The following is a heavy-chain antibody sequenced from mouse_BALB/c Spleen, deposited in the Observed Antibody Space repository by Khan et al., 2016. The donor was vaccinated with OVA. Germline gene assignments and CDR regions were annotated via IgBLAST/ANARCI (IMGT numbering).Heavy chain of an antibody. Sequence: VQLKESGPGLVKPSQSLSLTCTVTGYSITSDYAWNWIRQFPGNKLEWMGYISYSGSTSYNPSLKSRISITRDTSKNQFFLQLNSVTTEETATYYCARCRMANWGQGTTLTVSS. V-gene: IGHV3-2*02. CDR3: ARCRMAN. CDR2: ISYSGST. D-gene: IGHD6-1*01. CDR1: GYSITSDYA. J-gene: IGHJ2*01.